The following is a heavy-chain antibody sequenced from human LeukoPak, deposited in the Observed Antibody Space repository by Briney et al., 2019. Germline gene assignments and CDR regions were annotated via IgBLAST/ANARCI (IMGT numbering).Heavy chain of an antibody. CDR3: AREMGSSTRYFHNWFDP. J-gene: IGHJ5*02. CDR2: ISAYKGNT. D-gene: IGHD6-13*01. CDR1: GYTFTNYG. Sequence: GASVKLSCKASGYTFTNYGISWVRQAPGQGLEWMGWISAYKGNTNYAQKLQGRVTMTTDTSTSTAYMEVRSLRSDDTAVYYCAREMGSSTRYFHNWFDPWGQGTLVTVSS. V-gene: IGHV1-18*01.